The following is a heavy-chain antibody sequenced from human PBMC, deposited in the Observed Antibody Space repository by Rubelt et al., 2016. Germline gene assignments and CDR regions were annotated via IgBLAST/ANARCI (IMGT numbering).Heavy chain of an antibody. CDR3: ARVVRVRGMDV. V-gene: IGHV4-39*07. J-gene: IGHJ6*02. D-gene: IGHD3-10*01. CDR2: IYYSGST. Sequence: WIGSIYYSGSTYYNPSLKSRVTISVDTSKNQFSLKLSSVTAADTAVYYCARVVRVRGMDVWGQGTTVTVSS.